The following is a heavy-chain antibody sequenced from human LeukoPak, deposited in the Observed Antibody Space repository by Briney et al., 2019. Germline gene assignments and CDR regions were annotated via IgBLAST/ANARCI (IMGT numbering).Heavy chain of an antibody. D-gene: IGHD3-10*01. V-gene: IGHV3-23*01. J-gene: IGHJ4*02. CDR2: ISGNGYNT. Sequence: PGGRLSLCCAGTGFNLGSYAMSWVRQARGKELECVSAISGNGYNTYYADSVKGRFTISSESSGNTLYLQMHNLRAEDTAVYYCAKGVRLWFAFYFDYWGQGTLVTVSS. CDR1: GFNLGSYA. CDR3: AKGVRLWFAFYFDY.